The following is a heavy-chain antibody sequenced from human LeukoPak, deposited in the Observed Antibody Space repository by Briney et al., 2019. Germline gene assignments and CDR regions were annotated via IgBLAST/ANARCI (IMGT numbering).Heavy chain of an antibody. Sequence: GGSLRLSCAASGFTFSSYGMSWVRQAPGKGLEWVSAISGSGGSTYYADSVKGRFTISRDNAKNSLYLQMNSLRAEDTAVYYCARGPGIAAYYFDYWGQGTLVTVSS. J-gene: IGHJ4*02. V-gene: IGHV3-23*01. D-gene: IGHD6-25*01. CDR2: ISGSGGST. CDR1: GFTFSSYG. CDR3: ARGPGIAAYYFDY.